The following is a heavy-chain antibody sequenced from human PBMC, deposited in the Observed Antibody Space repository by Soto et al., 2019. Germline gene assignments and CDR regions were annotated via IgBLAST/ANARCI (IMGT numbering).Heavy chain of an antibody. J-gene: IGHJ4*02. V-gene: IGHV4-61*01. CDR2: AHYSGST. CDR1: GGSVSSDNHY. CDR3: ARESCPSGKLRTTYFFDL. Sequence: SETLSLTCTVSGGSVSSDNHYWTWIRQPPGKGLEWIGYAHYSGSTNYNPSLKSRVTISADTSKNQLSLRLTSVTAADSAIYFCARESCPSGKLRTTYFFDLWGPRTLDTGSS. D-gene: IGHD2-15*01.